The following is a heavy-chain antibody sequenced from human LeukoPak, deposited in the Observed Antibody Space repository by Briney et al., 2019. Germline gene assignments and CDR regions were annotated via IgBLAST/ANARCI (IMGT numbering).Heavy chain of an antibody. CDR2: IYTGGTT. CDR3: ARWVCSPTSCYYFDY. V-gene: IGHV3-53*01. J-gene: IGHJ4*02. D-gene: IGHD2-2*01. Sequence: QPGGSLRLSCAASGFTVSSNYMSWVRQAPGKGLEWVSVIYTGGTTYYADSVKGRFTISRDNPKNTLYLQMNSLRAEDTAVYYCARWVCSPTSCYYFDYWGQGTLVVVSS. CDR1: GFTVSSNY.